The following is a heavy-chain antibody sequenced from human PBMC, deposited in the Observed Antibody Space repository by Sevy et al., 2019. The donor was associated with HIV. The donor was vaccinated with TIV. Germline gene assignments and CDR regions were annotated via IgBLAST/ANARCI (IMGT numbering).Heavy chain of an antibody. CDR3: ARAVGDGEQLAYYFDY. J-gene: IGHJ4*02. Sequence: GGSLRLSCAASGFTLSSFWMNWVRQGPGKGLEWVANIKQDGSEKYYVHSVKGRFTISRDNAKNSLYLQMNSLRAEDTAVYYCARAVGDGEQLAYYFDYWGQGTLVTVSS. CDR1: GFTLSSFW. V-gene: IGHV3-7*01. D-gene: IGHD6-13*01. CDR2: IKQDGSEK.